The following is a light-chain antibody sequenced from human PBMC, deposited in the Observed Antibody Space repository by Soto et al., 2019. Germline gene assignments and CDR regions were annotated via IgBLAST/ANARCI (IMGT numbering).Light chain of an antibody. J-gene: IGKJ1*01. Sequence: DIVMTQSPDSLAVSLGERATINCKSSQSVLYSTSNKNYLSWYQQKPGQPPKLLIYWASTRESGVPDRFSGSGSGTDFSLTISSLQAEDFAVYYCQQYYSIPRTFGQGTKVEI. V-gene: IGKV4-1*01. CDR1: QSVLYSTSNKNY. CDR2: WAS. CDR3: QQYYSIPRT.